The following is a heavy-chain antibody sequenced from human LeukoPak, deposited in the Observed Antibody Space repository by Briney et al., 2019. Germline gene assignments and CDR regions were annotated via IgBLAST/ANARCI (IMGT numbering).Heavy chain of an antibody. CDR1: GGTFSSYA. J-gene: IGHJ4*02. CDR3: ARELAPHLGYCTSTSCPGYFDY. D-gene: IGHD2-2*01. V-gene: IGHV1-69*13. CDR2: IIPIFGTP. Sequence: SVKVSCKASGGTFSSYAISWVRQAPGQGLEWMGGIIPIFGTPNYAQKFQGRVTITADESTSTAYMELSSLRSEDTAVYYCARELAPHLGYCTSTSCPGYFDYWGQGTLVTVSS.